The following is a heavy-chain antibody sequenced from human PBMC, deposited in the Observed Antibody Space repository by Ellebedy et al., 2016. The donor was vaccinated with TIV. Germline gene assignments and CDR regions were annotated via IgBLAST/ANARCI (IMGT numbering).Heavy chain of an antibody. CDR1: GFTFSSYS. D-gene: IGHD2-2*01. J-gene: IGHJ6*02. Sequence: GGSLRLSCAASGFTFSSYSMNWVRQAPGKGLEWVSYISSSSSTIYYADSVKGRFTISRDNAKNSLYLQMNSLRDEDTAVYYCARGGCSSTSCISYYYYGMDVWGQGTTVTVSS. CDR2: ISSSSSTI. CDR3: ARGGCSSTSCISYYYYGMDV. V-gene: IGHV3-48*02.